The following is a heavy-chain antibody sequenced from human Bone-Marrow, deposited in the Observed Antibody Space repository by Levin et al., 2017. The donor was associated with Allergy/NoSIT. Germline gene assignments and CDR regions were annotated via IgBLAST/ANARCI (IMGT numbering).Heavy chain of an antibody. CDR3: VRTAVAPWWFEY. J-gene: IGHJ4*02. D-gene: IGHD2-15*01. CDR1: GFTFSSYS. CDR2: ISSRGDTI. Sequence: PGGSLRLSCSVSGFTFSSYSMNWVRQTPGKGLEWIAYISSRGDTIHFADSVKGRFTISRDNAKYSLSLPMNSLRAEDAAIYYCVRTAVAPWWFEYWGQGTRVIVSS. V-gene: IGHV3-48*04.